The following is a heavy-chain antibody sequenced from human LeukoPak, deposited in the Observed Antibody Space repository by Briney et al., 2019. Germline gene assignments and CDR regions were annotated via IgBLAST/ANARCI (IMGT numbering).Heavy chain of an antibody. V-gene: IGHV1-69*13. D-gene: IGHD3-16*02. CDR3: ARARRTYDYVWGSYLPFDY. CDR2: IIPIFCTA. Sequence: SVKVSCKASGCTFSRYAISWLRQAPGQGLEGVGGIIPIFCTAYFAQKFQGRVTITPDESTSTAYIELSSLRSEDTDVYYCARARRTYDYVWGSYLPFDYWGQGTLVSVSS. J-gene: IGHJ4*02. CDR1: GCTFSRYA.